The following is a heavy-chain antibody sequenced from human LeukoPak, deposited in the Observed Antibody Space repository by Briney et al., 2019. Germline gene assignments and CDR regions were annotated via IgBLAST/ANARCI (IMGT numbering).Heavy chain of an antibody. V-gene: IGHV1-69*05. CDR1: GGTFSSYA. CDR2: IIPVFGTK. CDR3: ARGRVPSTTFVDAFDI. D-gene: IGHD2/OR15-2a*01. Sequence: SVKVSCKASGGTFSSYAISWVRQAPGQGLEWMGGIIPVFGTKRHAQRFQGRVTISTDESTSTAYMELSSLRSEDTAVYYCARGRVPSTTFVDAFDIWGQGTMVSVSS. J-gene: IGHJ3*02.